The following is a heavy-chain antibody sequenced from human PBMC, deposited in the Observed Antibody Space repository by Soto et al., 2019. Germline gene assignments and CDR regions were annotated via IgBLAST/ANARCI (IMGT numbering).Heavy chain of an antibody. V-gene: IGHV4-61*08. J-gene: IGHJ2*01. CDR2: IYYSGST. CDR1: GGSVSTGVHY. D-gene: IGHD6-13*01. Sequence: QVQLQESGPGLVKPSETLSLTCTVSVSGGSVSTGVHYWSWIRQPPGKGLEWIGYIYYSGSTNYNPSLKSRVTISVDTSKNQFSLTLTSVTAADTAVYYCARAYYTSWYWFDRWGRGTLVTVSS. CDR3: ARAYYTSWYWFDR.